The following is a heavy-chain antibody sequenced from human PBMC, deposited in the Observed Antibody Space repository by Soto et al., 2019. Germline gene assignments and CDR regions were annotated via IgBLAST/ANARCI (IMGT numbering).Heavy chain of an antibody. CDR3: AKFYTGGGDYREFFQH. CDR1: GGSISSYY. V-gene: IGHV4-59*12. Sequence: LPETLSLTCTVSGGSISSYYWSWIRQPPGKGLEWIAYIYSSEYTDYNPSLKSRVTISVDTSRNQFSLKLRSVTAADTAVYYCAKFYTGGGDYREFFQHWGQG. CDR2: IYSSEYT. D-gene: IGHD2-21*02. J-gene: IGHJ1*01.